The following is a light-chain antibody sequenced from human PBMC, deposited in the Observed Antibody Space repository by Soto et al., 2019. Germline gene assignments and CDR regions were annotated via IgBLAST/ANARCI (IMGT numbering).Light chain of an antibody. J-gene: IGLJ1*01. Sequence: QSALTQPPSASGSPGQSVTISCTGTSSDVGGYNYVSWYQQHPGKAPKLIIYEVSKRPSGVTDRFSGSKSGNTAYLNVSGLQAEDEADYYCSSYAGSLYVFGTGTKVTVL. CDR3: SSYAGSLYV. CDR2: EVS. V-gene: IGLV2-8*01. CDR1: SSDVGGYNY.